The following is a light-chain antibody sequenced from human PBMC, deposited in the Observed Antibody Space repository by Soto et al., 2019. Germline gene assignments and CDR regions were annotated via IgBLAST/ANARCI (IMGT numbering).Light chain of an antibody. V-gene: IGKV3D-20*02. CDR3: QQRSNSGT. CDR1: RTVSGSF. J-gene: IGKJ1*01. Sequence: EIVLTQSPGTLSLSPGERSTLSCRAIRTVSGSFLAWYQQKRGQSPRLLLYGASNRATGIPARLSGSGSGTDFTLTISSLEPEDFAVYYCQQRSNSGTFGQGTKVDIK. CDR2: GAS.